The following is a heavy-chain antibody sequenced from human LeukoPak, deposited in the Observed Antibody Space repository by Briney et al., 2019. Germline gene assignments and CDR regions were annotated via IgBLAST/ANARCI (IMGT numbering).Heavy chain of an antibody. J-gene: IGHJ3*02. CDR1: GFIVSSNY. CDR2: IYSGGAT. CDR3: ARVKADDAFDI. Sequence: PGGSLRLSCAASGFIVSSNYMSCVRQAPGKGLEWVSVIYSGGATYYADSVKGRFSISRDNSKNTLYLQMNSLRVEDTAVYYCARVKADDAFDIWGQGTMVTVSS. V-gene: IGHV3-53*01.